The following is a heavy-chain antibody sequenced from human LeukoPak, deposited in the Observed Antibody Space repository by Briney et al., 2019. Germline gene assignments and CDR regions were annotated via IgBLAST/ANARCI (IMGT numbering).Heavy chain of an antibody. Sequence: GGSLRLSCAASGFTFSSYSMNWVRQAPGKGLEWVSSISSSSSYIYYADSVKGRFTISRDNAKNSLYLQMNSLRAEDTAVYYCARDLKYSSSPGSRYFQHWGQGTLVTVSS. CDR1: GFTFSSYS. J-gene: IGHJ1*01. D-gene: IGHD6-6*01. V-gene: IGHV3-21*01. CDR2: ISSSSSYI. CDR3: ARDLKYSSSPGSRYFQH.